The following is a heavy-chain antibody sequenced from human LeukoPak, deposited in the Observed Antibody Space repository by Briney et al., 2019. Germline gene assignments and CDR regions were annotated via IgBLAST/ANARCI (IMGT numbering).Heavy chain of an antibody. CDR1: GGSISSYY. CDR3: ARGRGYYDSSGYYYELDY. CDR2: IYYSGST. Sequence: SETLSLTCTVSGGSISSYYWSWIRQPPGKGLEWIGYIYYSGSTNYNPSLKSRVTISVDTSKNQFSLKLSSVTAADTAVYYCARGRGYYDSSGYYYELDYWGQGTLVTVSS. J-gene: IGHJ4*02. V-gene: IGHV4-59*12. D-gene: IGHD3-22*01.